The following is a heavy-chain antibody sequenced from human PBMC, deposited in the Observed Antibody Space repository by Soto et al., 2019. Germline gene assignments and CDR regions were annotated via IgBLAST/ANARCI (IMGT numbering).Heavy chain of an antibody. J-gene: IGHJ4*02. D-gene: IGHD3-22*01. CDR1: GGTFSSYA. Sequence: SVKVSCKASGGTFSSYAISWVRQAPGQGLEWMGGIIPIFGTANYAQKFQGRVTITADESTSTAYMELSSLRSEDTAVYYCASNYYDSSGYHDPPNYWGQGTLVTVSS. CDR3: ASNYYDSSGYHDPPNY. V-gene: IGHV1-69*13. CDR2: IIPIFGTA.